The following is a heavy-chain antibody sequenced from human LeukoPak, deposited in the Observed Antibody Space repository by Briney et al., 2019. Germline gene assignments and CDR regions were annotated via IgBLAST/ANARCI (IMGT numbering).Heavy chain of an antibody. D-gene: IGHD3-10*01. CDR1: GGSFSSYY. CDR3: AKSNGYGLVDI. V-gene: IGHV4-34*01. CDR2: INHTGST. J-gene: IGHJ3*02. Sequence: PSETLSLTCAVYGGSFSSYYWSWIRQPPGKGLEWIGEINHTGSTKYNPSLKSRVTISLDTSRNQFSLKLNSVTAADTAVYYCAKSNGYGLVDIWGQGTMVTVSS.